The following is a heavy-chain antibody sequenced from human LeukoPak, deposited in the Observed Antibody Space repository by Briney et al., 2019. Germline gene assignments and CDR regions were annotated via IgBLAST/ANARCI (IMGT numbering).Heavy chain of an antibody. CDR2: IYTSGST. V-gene: IGHV4-61*02. D-gene: IGHD3-22*01. CDR1: GVSISSGSYY. CDR3: ARAGVVVTFYYFDY. Sequence: SQTLSLTCTVSGVSISSGSYYWSWIRQPAGVGLEWIGRIYTSGSTNYNPSLKSRVTISVDTSKNQFSLKLSSVTAADTAVYYCARAGVVVTFYYFDYWGQGTLVTVSS. J-gene: IGHJ4*02.